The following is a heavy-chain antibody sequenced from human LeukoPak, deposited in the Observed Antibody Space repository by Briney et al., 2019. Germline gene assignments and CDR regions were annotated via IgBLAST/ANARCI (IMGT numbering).Heavy chain of an antibody. CDR3: ARDRNTDFWSGYYTNYFDY. CDR1: GFSFSSYW. D-gene: IGHD3-3*01. Sequence: PGGSLRLSCAASGFSFSSYWMHWVRQAPGKGLVWVSGISPYGSSTDYADSVKGRFTSSRDNAKNTVYLQMISLRAEDTAVYYCARDRNTDFWSGYYTNYFDYWGQGTLVTVSS. J-gene: IGHJ4*02. V-gene: IGHV3-74*01. CDR2: ISPYGSST.